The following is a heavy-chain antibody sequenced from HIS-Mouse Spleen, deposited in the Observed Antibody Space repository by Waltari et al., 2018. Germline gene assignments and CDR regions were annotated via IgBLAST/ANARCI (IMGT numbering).Heavy chain of an antibody. Sequence: EVQLVESGGGLVQPGGSLRLSCAASGFTFSSYWMHWVRQAPGKGLVWVSLINGEGGSTSYADSVKGLFTISRDNAKNTLYLQMNSLRAEDTAVYYCASRVGGNFDYWGQGTLVTVSS. CDR2: INGEGGST. J-gene: IGHJ4*02. V-gene: IGHV3-74*01. CDR1: GFTFSSYW. D-gene: IGHD6-19*01. CDR3: ASRVGGNFDY.